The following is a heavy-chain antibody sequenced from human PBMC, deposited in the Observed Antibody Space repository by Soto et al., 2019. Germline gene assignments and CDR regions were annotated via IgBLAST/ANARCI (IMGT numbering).Heavy chain of an antibody. J-gene: IGHJ4*02. D-gene: IGHD2-21*01. CDR2: LDQDGSER. Sequence: EVQLVESGGGLVQPGGSLRLSCAASGFTFSTYWMTWVRRPPGKGLEGVANLDQDGSERYYVDSVRGRFTLSRDNAKNSLYLQMNSLRAEDTAVYYCVCGGNFFVYWGPGTLVTVSP. CDR1: GFTFSTYW. CDR3: VCGGNFFVY. V-gene: IGHV3-7*01.